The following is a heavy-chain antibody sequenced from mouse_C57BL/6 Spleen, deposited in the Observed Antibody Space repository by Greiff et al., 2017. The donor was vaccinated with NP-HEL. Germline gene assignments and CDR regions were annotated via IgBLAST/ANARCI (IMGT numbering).Heavy chain of an antibody. J-gene: IGHJ3*01. V-gene: IGHV1-59*01. CDR2: IDPSDSYT. Sequence: QVQLKQPGAELVRPGTSVKLSCKASGYTFTSYWMHWVKQRPGQGLEWIGVIDPSDSYTTYNQKFKGKSTLTVDTSSSTAYMQLSSLTSEDSAVYYCARGNRYGNYAWFAYWGQGTLVTVSA. CDR3: ARGNRYGNYAWFAY. D-gene: IGHD2-1*01. CDR1: GYTFTSYW.